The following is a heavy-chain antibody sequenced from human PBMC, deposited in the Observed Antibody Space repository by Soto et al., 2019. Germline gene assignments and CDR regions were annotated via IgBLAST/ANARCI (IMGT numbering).Heavy chain of an antibody. CDR2: IIPIFGTA. Sequence: QVQLVQSGAEVKKPGSSVKVSCKASGGTFSSYAISWVRQAPGQGLEWMGGIIPIFGTANYAQNFQGRVTIAADESTNTADRELSSLRSEDTAGYYCARDLGSGWYNYWGQGTLVTVSS. CDR1: GGTFSSYA. V-gene: IGHV1-69*01. D-gene: IGHD6-19*01. CDR3: ARDLGSGWYNY. J-gene: IGHJ4*02.